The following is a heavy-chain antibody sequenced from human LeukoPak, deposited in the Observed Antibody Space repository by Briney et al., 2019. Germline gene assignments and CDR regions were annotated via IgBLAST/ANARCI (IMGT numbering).Heavy chain of an antibody. D-gene: IGHD3-10*01. J-gene: IGHJ5*02. CDR3: ARELWFGGRTMFDP. V-gene: IGHV3-48*03. CDR1: ELTSIINK. Sequence: GGSLRLSCAPPELTSIINKMNWVRQAPGRGLGWVSYISSSGSTIYYADSVKGRFTISRDNAKNSLYLQMNSLRAEDTAVYYCARELWFGGRTMFDPWGQGTLVTVSS. CDR2: ISSSGSTI.